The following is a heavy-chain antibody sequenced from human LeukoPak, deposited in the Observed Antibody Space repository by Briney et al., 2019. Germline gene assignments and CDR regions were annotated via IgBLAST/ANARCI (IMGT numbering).Heavy chain of an antibody. CDR2: ISSSGTII. Sequence: GGSLRLSCAASGFTFSAHNMNWVRQAPGRGLEWISYISSSGTIIYYADSVKGRFTISRDNAMNSLYLQMNSLRAEDTAVYYCARDPPSALNTHSSTPPLDYWGQGTLVTVSS. CDR1: GFTFSAHN. V-gene: IGHV3-48*01. D-gene: IGHD6-19*01. CDR3: ARDPPSALNTHSSTPPLDY. J-gene: IGHJ4*02.